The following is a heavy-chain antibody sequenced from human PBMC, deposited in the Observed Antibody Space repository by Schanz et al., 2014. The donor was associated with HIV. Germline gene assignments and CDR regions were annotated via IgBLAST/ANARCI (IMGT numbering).Heavy chain of an antibody. CDR1: GGSISSGGYY. Sequence: QVQLQESGPGLVKPSQTLSLTCTVSGGSISSGGYYWSWIRQHPGKGLEWIGYIYYSGSTSYNPSLKSRVTISVDTSKNQFSLKLSSVTAADTAVYYCAREDVSNWSFDLWGRGTLVSVSS. CDR2: IYYSGST. J-gene: IGHJ2*01. V-gene: IGHV4-31*03. CDR3: AREDVSNWSFDL. D-gene: IGHD3-10*02.